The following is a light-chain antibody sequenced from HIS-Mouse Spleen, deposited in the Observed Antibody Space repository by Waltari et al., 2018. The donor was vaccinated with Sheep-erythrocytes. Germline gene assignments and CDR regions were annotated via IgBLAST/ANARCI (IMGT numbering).Light chain of an antibody. CDR3: CSYAGSYTYV. CDR2: DVS. V-gene: IGLV2-11*01. CDR1: SSDVGGYHY. Sequence: QSALTQPRSVSGSPGQSVTISCTGTSSDVGGYHYVSRYQQHPGKAPKLMIYDVSKMPSRFPDRFSGSQSGNTASLTISGLQAEDEADYYCCSYAGSYTYVFGTGTKVTVL. J-gene: IGLJ1*01.